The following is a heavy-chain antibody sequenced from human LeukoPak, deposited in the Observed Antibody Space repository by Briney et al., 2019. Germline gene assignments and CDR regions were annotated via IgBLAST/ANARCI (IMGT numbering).Heavy chain of an antibody. CDR3: ARGLKYSTGWYYFDY. V-gene: IGHV3-53*01. D-gene: IGHD6-19*01. CDR2: RYSGGST. J-gene: IGHJ4*02. Sequence: PGGSLRLSCAASGFTLSSNYMSWVRQAPGKGLEWVSVRYSGGSTYYGDSVKGRFTISRDNSKNTLYLQMNSLRAEDTAVYYCARGLKYSTGWYYFDYWGQGTLVTVSS. CDR1: GFTLSSNY.